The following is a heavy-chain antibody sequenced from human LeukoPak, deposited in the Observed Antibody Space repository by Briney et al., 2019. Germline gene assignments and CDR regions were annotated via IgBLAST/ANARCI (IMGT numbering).Heavy chain of an antibody. J-gene: IGHJ4*02. D-gene: IGHD2/OR15-2a*01. CDR2: MNPKTDNT. V-gene: IGHV1-8*02. CDR1: GYSFIDYY. CDR3: ARSGPISLRF. Sequence: GASVKVSCKTSGYSFIDYYIHWVRQATGQGLEWMGWMNPKTDNTEYAQKFQGRVTLTWTTSISTAYMELSSLKSEDTAVYFCARSGPISLRFWGQGTLVTVSS.